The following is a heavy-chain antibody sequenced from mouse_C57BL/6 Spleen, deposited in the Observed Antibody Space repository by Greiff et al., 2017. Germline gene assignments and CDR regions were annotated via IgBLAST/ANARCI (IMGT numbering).Heavy chain of an antibody. D-gene: IGHD2-2*01. Sequence: QVQLQQSGPGLVQPSQSLSITCTVSGFSLTSYGVHWVRQSPGKGLEWLGVIWSGGSTDYNAAFISRLSISKDNSKSQVFFKMSSLQADDTAIYYCARNFGYEVWFAYWGQGTLVTVSA. V-gene: IGHV2-2*01. J-gene: IGHJ3*01. CDR3: ARNFGYEVWFAY. CDR2: IWSGGST. CDR1: GFSLTSYG.